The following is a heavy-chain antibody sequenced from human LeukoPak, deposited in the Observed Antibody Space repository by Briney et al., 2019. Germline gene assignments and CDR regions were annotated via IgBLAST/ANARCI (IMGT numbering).Heavy chain of an antibody. J-gene: IGHJ3*02. CDR1: GFTFSTST. D-gene: IGHD1-26*01. CDR3: ARALPSPLYSGSYADAFDI. Sequence: GGSLRLSCAASGFTFSTSTMNWVRQAPGKGLEWVSSISSTSSSTHYADSAKGRFTISRDNAKNSLYLQMNSLRAEDTAVYYCARALPSPLYSGSYADAFDIWGQGTMVTVSS. CDR2: ISSTSSST. V-gene: IGHV3-21*01.